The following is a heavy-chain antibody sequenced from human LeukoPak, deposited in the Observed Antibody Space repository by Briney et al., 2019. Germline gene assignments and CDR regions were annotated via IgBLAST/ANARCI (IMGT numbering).Heavy chain of an antibody. CDR3: AKDPTSVGGRHDWLLDS. CDR1: GFSFSRYS. CDR2: IGFGGDSA. V-gene: IGHV3-23*01. D-gene: IGHD3-9*01. J-gene: IGHJ5*02. Sequence: GGSLRLSCAASGFSFSRYSMNWVRQAPGKGLEWVSTIGFGGDSAYYADSVKGRFTISRDNSKNTLYLQMNYLRAEDTAVYYCAKDPTSVGGRHDWLLDSWGQGTLVTVSS.